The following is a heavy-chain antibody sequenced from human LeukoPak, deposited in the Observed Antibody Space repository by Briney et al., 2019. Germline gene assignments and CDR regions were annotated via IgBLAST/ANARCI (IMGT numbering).Heavy chain of an antibody. CDR1: GFTFSSYW. V-gene: IGHV3-7*01. Sequence: PGGSLRLSCAASGFTFSSYWMSWVRQAPGKGLEWVANIKQDGSEKYYVDSVKGRFTISRDNAKNSLYLQMNSLRAEDTAVYYCARVTDDSGYDLTYYYYYYMDVWGKGTTVTVSS. J-gene: IGHJ6*03. CDR2: IKQDGSEK. D-gene: IGHD5-12*01. CDR3: ARVTDDSGYDLTYYYYYYMDV.